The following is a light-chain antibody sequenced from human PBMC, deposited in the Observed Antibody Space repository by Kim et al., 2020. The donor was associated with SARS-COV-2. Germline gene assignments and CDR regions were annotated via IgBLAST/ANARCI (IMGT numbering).Light chain of an antibody. CDR2: ATS. CDR1: EDIHRH. V-gene: IGKV1-16*01. CDR3: QKYRFYSPT. Sequence: ASVGDRVTITCRASEDIHRHLAWFQQKPGKAPKSLIFATSTLQTGVPSRFSGSRSGTDFTLTISTLQPEDSATYYCQKYRFYSPTFGQGTKVDIK. J-gene: IGKJ1*01.